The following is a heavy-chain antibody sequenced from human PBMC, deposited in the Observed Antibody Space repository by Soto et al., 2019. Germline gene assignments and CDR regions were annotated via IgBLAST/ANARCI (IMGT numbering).Heavy chain of an antibody. J-gene: IGHJ4*02. CDR1: GFTFSAYG. CDR3: AKDFGGYCSSTSCYPGGY. Sequence: PGGSLRLSCAASGFTFSAYGLHWVRQAPGKGLEWVALISYDGTDKTYADSVKGRFTISRDNSKNTLYLQMNSLRTEDTAVYYCAKDFGGYCSSTSCYPGGYWGQGTLVTVSS. CDR2: ISYDGTDK. D-gene: IGHD2-2*01. V-gene: IGHV3-30-3*01.